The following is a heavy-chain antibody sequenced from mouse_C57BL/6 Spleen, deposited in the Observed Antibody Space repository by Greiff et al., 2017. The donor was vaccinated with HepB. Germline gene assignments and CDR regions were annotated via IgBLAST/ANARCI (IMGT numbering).Heavy chain of an antibody. CDR2: IDPSDSYT. Sequence: QVQLQQPGAELVRPGTSVKLSCKASGYTFTSYWMHWVKQRPGQGLEWIGVIDPSDSYTNYNQKFKGKATLTVDTSSSTAYMQLSSLTSEDSAVYYCARSRITPGFAYWGQGTLVTVSA. D-gene: IGHD1-2*01. J-gene: IGHJ3*01. CDR1: GYTFTSYW. CDR3: ARSRITPGFAY. V-gene: IGHV1-59*01.